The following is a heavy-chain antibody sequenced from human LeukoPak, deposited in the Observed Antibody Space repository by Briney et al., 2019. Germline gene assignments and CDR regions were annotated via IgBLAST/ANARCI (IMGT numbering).Heavy chain of an antibody. J-gene: IGHJ3*02. V-gene: IGHV3-7*01. CDR2: IKEDESEK. CDR3: ARALGWNAFDI. Sequence: GGSLRLSCAASGFTFSSTWMTWVRQAPGKGLEWVANIKEDESEKNYVDSVKGRFTISRDNAKNSLYLQMNSLRAEDTALYFCARALGWNAFDIWGRGTLVTVS. D-gene: IGHD3-3*01. CDR1: GFTFSSTW.